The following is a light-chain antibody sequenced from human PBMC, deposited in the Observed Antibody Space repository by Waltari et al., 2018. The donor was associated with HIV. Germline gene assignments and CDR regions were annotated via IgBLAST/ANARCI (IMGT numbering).Light chain of an antibody. Sequence: DIQMTKSPSSLSASVGDRVTITCRASQGISNYLAWYQQKPGKVPKLLIYAASTLQSGVPSRFSGSGSGTDFTLTISSLQPEDVATYYCQKYNSALITFGQGTRLEIK. J-gene: IGKJ5*01. V-gene: IGKV1-27*01. CDR3: QKYNSALIT. CDR1: QGISNY. CDR2: AAS.